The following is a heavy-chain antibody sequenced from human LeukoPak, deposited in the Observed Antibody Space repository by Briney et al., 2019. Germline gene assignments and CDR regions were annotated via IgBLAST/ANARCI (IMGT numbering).Heavy chain of an antibody. Sequence: GGSLRLSCAASGFTFSSYSMNWVRQAPGKGLEWVSSISSSSYIYYADSVKGRFTISRDNAKNSLYLQMNSLRAEDTAVYYCARDKAGGYSSSSDYWGQGTLVTVSS. D-gene: IGHD6-6*01. V-gene: IGHV3-21*01. J-gene: IGHJ4*02. CDR3: ARDKAGGYSSSSDY. CDR2: ISSSSYI. CDR1: GFTFSSYS.